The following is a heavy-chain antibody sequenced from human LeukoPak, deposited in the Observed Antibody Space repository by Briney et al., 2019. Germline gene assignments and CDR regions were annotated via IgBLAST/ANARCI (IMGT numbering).Heavy chain of an antibody. J-gene: IGHJ5*02. CDR1: GGTFSSYA. CDR3: ARDHVITWELFPGWFDP. Sequence: ASVKVSCKASGGTFSSYAISWARQAPGQGLEWMGGIIPIFGTANYAQKFQGRVTITADESTSTAYMELSSLRSEDTAVYYCARDHVITWELFPGWFDPWGQGTLVTVSS. D-gene: IGHD1-26*01. CDR2: IIPIFGTA. V-gene: IGHV1-69*01.